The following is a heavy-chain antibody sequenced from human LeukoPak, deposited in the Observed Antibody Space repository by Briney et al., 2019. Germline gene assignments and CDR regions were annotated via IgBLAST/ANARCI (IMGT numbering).Heavy chain of an antibody. CDR3: AELGITMIGGV. CDR1: GFTFSSCG. D-gene: IGHD3-10*02. Sequence: GGALRLSCAASGFTFSSCGMHWVRQAPGKGLEWVSSISRSSNYKYYADSVKGRFTISRDNAKNSLYLQMNSLRAEDTAVYYCAELGITMIGGVWGKGTTVTISS. CDR2: ISRSSNYK. J-gene: IGHJ6*04. V-gene: IGHV3-21*01.